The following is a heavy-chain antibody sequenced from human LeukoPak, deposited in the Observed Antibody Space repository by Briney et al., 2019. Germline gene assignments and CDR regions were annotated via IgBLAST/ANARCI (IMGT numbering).Heavy chain of an antibody. D-gene: IGHD1-26*01. CDR2: ISAYNANT. J-gene: IGHJ6*02. Sequence: ASVKVSCKASGYTFTNYGIGWARQAPGQGLEWMGWISAYNANTNYAQRLQGRVTMTTDTSTSTAYMELRSLRSDDTAVYYCARDRWSGATGDYHYYYGMDVWGQGTTVTVSS. CDR3: ARDRWSGATGDYHYYYGMDV. V-gene: IGHV1-18*01. CDR1: GYTFTNYG.